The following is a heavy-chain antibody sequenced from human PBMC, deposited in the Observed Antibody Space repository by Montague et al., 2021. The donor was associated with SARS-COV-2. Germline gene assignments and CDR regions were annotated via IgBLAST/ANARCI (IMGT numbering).Heavy chain of an antibody. V-gene: IGHV4-39*07. CDR2: IYYSGST. J-gene: IGHJ5*02. CDR3: ARRPYYYDSSGQFDP. Sequence: SETLSLTCTVSGGSISSSTYYWGWICQPPGKGLEWIASIYYSGSTYFNLSLKSRVAISIDTSKNQFSLKLSSVTAADTAVYYCARRPYYYDSSGQFDPWGQGALVTVSS. CDR1: GGSISSSTYY. D-gene: IGHD3-22*01.